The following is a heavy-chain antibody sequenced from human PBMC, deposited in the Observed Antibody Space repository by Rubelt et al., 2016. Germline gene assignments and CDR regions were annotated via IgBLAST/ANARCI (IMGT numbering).Heavy chain of an antibody. CDR1: GGSISSSSYY. CDR3: ASGLTTKYYFDY. CDR2: IYTGGST. J-gene: IGHJ4*02. Sequence: QLQLQESGPGLVKPSETLSLTCTVSGGSISSSSYYWGWIRQPPGKGLEWVSGIYTGGSTYYADSVKGRFTISRDNSENTLSLQMNSLVAEDTAVYYCASGLTTKYYFDYWGQGTLVTVSS. V-gene: IGHV4-39*07. D-gene: IGHD4/OR15-4a*01.